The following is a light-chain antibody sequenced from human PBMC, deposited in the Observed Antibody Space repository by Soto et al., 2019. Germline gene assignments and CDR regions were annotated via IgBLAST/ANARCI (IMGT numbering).Light chain of an antibody. CDR3: HQYGSSPQT. J-gene: IGKJ2*01. Sequence: EIVLMQSPGTLSLSPGERATLSCRASQSVSISYLAWYQQKPGQAPRLLIYGASTRDTGIPDRYSGSGSGTDFTLTISRLEPEDFAVYYCHQYGSSPQTFGQGTKLEIK. V-gene: IGKV3-20*01. CDR1: QSVSISY. CDR2: GAS.